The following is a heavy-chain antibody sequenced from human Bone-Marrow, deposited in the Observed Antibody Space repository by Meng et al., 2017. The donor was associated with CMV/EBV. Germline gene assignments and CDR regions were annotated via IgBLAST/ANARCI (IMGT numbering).Heavy chain of an antibody. Sequence: SQTLSLTCAVYGGSFSGYYWSWIRQPPGKGLEWIGEINHSGSTNYNPSLKSRVTISVDTSKNQFSLKLSSVTAADTAVYYCARDTKDSYDLWSASSPEPDNGMDVWGQGTTVTVSS. J-gene: IGHJ6*02. CDR2: INHSGST. CDR3: ARDTKDSYDLWSASSPEPDNGMDV. CDR1: GGSFSGYY. D-gene: IGHD3-3*01. V-gene: IGHV4-34*01.